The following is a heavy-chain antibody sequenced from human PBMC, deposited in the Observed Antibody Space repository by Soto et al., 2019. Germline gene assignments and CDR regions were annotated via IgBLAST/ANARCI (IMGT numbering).Heavy chain of an antibody. Sequence: GSLRLSCAASGFTVSSNYMSWVRQAPGKGLEWVSVIYSGGSTYYADSVKGRFTISRDNSKNTLYLQMNSLRAEDTAVYYCARDWVPRDAFDIWGQGTMVTVSS. J-gene: IGHJ3*02. CDR3: ARDWVPRDAFDI. D-gene: IGHD2-2*01. V-gene: IGHV3-66*01. CDR1: GFTVSSNY. CDR2: IYSGGST.